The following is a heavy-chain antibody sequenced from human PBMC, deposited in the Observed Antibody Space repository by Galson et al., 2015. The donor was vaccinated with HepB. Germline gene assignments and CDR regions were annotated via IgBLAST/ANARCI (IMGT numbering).Heavy chain of an antibody. V-gene: IGHV3-23*01. CDR1: GFTFSSYA. CDR3: AKATLWFGELFPSFDY. CDR2: ISGSGGST. Sequence: SLRLSCAASGFTFSSYAMSWVRQAPGKGLEWVSAISGSGGSTYYADSVKGRFTISRDNSKNTLYLQMNSLRAEDTAVYYCAKATLWFGELFPSFDYWGQGTLVTVSS. J-gene: IGHJ4*02. D-gene: IGHD3-10*01.